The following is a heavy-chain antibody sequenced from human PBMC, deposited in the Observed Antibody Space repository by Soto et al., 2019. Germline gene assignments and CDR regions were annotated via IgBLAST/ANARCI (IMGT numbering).Heavy chain of an antibody. V-gene: IGHV5-51*03. CDR1: GYTFTNYW. Sequence: EVQLVQSGAEVKKPGESLRISCKASGYTFTNYWFGWVRQMPGRGLEWMGIIDPADSDIRYSPSFQGQVTISADKSITTAYLQWNSLKASDTAMYYCATTFNGDFQYWGQGTLVTVSS. CDR3: ATTFNGDFQY. CDR2: IDPADSDI. J-gene: IGHJ1*01. D-gene: IGHD2-8*01.